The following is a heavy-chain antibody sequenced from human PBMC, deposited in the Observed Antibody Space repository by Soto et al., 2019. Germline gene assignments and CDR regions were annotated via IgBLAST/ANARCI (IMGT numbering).Heavy chain of an antibody. CDR1: GVSIDSSYW. Sequence: QVQLQESGPGLVKPSGTLSLKPSGTLSLTCDVSGVSIDSSYWWGWVRQPPGRDLAWLGDMSHGGSTNYNPSLKSRVTRLRDTSNNQFSLSLSFVTAADTATYYCARSCGLYAVDSWGQGILVTVSS. D-gene: IGHD6-19*01. CDR2: MSHGGST. V-gene: IGHV4-4*02. CDR3: ARSCGLYAVDS. J-gene: IGHJ4*02.